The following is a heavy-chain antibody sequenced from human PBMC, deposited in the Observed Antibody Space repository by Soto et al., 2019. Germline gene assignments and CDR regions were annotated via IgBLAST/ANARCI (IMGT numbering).Heavy chain of an antibody. J-gene: IGHJ4*02. CDR2: ISGSGGST. CDR1: GFTFSSDA. CDR3: AKARYGSGWNSFDE. V-gene: IGHV3-23*01. Sequence: GGSLRLSCAASGFTFSSDAMSWVRQAPGKRMEWVSAISGSGGSTYYADSVKGRFTISRDKSKNTLYLQMNSLRAEDTAVYYWAKARYGSGWNSFDEWGKEPLVT. D-gene: IGHD6-19*01.